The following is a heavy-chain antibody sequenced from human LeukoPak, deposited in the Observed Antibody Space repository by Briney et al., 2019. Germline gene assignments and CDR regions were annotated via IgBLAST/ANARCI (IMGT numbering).Heavy chain of an antibody. CDR2: IYYSGST. V-gene: IGHV4-39*07. Sequence: SETLSLTCTVSGGSISSSSYYWGWIRQPPGKGLEWIGSIYYSGSTYYNPSLKSRVTISVDTSKNQFSLKLSSVTAADTAVYYCAREGLAAFYGMDVWGQGTTVTVSS. J-gene: IGHJ6*02. CDR1: GGSISSSSYY. CDR3: AREGLAAFYGMDV. D-gene: IGHD6-13*01.